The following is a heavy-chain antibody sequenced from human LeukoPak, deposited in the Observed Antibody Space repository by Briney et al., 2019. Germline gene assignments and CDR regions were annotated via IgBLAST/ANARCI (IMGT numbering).Heavy chain of an antibody. CDR2: INPSGGST. J-gene: IGHJ3*02. CDR1: GYTFTSYY. CDR3: ARETRYSSGWSAGAFDI. Sequence: ASVKVSCKASGYTFTSYYMHWVRQAPGQGLEWMGKINPSGGSTSYAQKFQGRVTMTRDTSTSTVYMELSSLRSEDTAVYYCARETRYSSGWSAGAFDIWGQGTMVTVSS. V-gene: IGHV1-46*01. D-gene: IGHD6-19*01.